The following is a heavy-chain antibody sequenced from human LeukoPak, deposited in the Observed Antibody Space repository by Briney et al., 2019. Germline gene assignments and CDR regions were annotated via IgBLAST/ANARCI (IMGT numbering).Heavy chain of an antibody. CDR2: IYYSGST. CDR1: GGSISSSSYY. Sequence: SETLSLTCTVSGGSISSSSYYWGWIRQPPGKGLEWIGSIYYSGSTYYNPSLKSRVTISVDTSKNQFSLKLSSVTAADTAVYXXXXXKGARDNWFDPWGQGTLVTVSS. J-gene: IGHJ5*02. V-gene: IGHV4-39*03. CDR3: XXXKGARDNWFDP. D-gene: IGHD3-16*01.